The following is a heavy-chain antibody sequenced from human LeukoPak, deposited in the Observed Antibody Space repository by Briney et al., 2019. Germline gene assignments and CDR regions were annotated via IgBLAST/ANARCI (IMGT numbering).Heavy chain of an antibody. CDR2: ISGSGDTL. CDR3: VKDYNWGFDY. Sequence: GGSLRLSYAASGFTFSNHGMNWVRQAPGKGLEWVSGISGSGDTLYYADSVKGRFTISRDNSKNNVYLQMYSLRVEDTSIYYCVKDYNWGFDYWGQGTVVTVSS. CDR1: GFTFSNHG. V-gene: IGHV3-23*01. J-gene: IGHJ4*02. D-gene: IGHD1-1*01.